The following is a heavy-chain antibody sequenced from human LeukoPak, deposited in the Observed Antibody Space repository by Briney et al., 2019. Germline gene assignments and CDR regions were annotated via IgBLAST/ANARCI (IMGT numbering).Heavy chain of an antibody. Sequence: GGSLRLSCAASGFTFSDYYMSWIRQAPGKGLEWVSYISSSGSTIYYADFVKGRFTISRDNAKNSLYLQMNSLRAEDTAVYYCARERQWLVLPYFDYWGQGTLVTVSS. CDR2: ISSSGSTI. D-gene: IGHD6-19*01. V-gene: IGHV3-11*04. CDR1: GFTFSDYY. CDR3: ARERQWLVLPYFDY. J-gene: IGHJ4*02.